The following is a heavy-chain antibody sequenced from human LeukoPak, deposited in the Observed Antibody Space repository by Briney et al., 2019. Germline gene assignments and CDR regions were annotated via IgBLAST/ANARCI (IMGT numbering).Heavy chain of an antibody. CDR2: ISPNSGGT. D-gene: IGHD4-17*01. Sequence: ASVKVSCKASGYTFTGYYMHWVRQAPGQGLEWMGWISPNSGGTNYAQKFQGRVTMTRDTSISTAYMELSRLRSDDTAVYYCARAPADYGDYGHYFDYWGQGTLVTVSS. V-gene: IGHV1-2*02. CDR1: GYTFTGYY. CDR3: ARAPADYGDYGHYFDY. J-gene: IGHJ4*02.